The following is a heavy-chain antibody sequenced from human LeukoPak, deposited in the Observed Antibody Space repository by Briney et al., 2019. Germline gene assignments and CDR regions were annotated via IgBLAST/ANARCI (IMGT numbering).Heavy chain of an antibody. J-gene: IGHJ4*02. D-gene: IGHD3-22*01. Sequence: ASVKVSCKASGGTFSSYAITWVRQAPGPGLEWMGRIIPIFGTANYAQKFQGRVTITADKSTRTAYMELSSLRSEDTAVYYCAREPPYYYDSSGYFDYWGQGTLVTVSS. CDR1: GGTFSSYA. CDR2: IIPIFGTA. V-gene: IGHV1-69*06. CDR3: AREPPYYYDSSGYFDY.